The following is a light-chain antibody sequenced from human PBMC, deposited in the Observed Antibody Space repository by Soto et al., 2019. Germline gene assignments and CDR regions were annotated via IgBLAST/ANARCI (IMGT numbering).Light chain of an antibody. CDR3: QQRYDWPT. CDR1: QSVSSN. CDR2: GAS. V-gene: IGKV3-15*01. J-gene: IGKJ1*01. Sequence: EIVLTHYPATLSVAQGERPTRXFRASQSVSSNLAWYQQKPGQAPRLLIYGASTRATGIPARFSGSGSGTDFTLTISNLQPEDFATYYCQQRYDWPTFGQGTKVDI.